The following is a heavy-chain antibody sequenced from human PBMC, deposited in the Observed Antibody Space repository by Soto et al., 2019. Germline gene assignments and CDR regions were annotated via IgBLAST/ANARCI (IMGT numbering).Heavy chain of an antibody. D-gene: IGHD4-17*01. J-gene: IGHJ5*02. CDR2: IYYSGST. Sequence: ASETLSLTCTVSGGSISSSSYYWGWIRQPPGKGLEWIGSIYYSGSTYYNPSLKSRVTISVDTSKNQFSLKLSSVTAADTAVYYCARQDYGDYNWFDPWGQGTLVTVSS. V-gene: IGHV4-39*01. CDR3: ARQDYGDYNWFDP. CDR1: GGSISSSSYY.